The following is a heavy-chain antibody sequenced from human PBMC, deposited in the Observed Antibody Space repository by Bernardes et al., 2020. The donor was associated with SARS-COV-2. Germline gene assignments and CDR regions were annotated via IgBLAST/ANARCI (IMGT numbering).Heavy chain of an antibody. CDR3: AREEDAYNAFDY. D-gene: IGHD1-1*01. V-gene: IGHV4-4*02. CDR2: IYHSGGT. CDR1: GGSIRSSNW. J-gene: IGHJ4*02. Sequence: SETLSLTCDVSGGSIRSSNWWSWVRQPPGKGLEWIGEIYHSGGTKYNPSLKSRVSMSVDMSKNQFSLRLTSMTAADTAVYYCAREEDAYNAFDYWGKGILVTVSS.